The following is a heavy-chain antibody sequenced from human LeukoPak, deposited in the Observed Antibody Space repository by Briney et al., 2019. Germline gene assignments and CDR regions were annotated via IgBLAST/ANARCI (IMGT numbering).Heavy chain of an antibody. CDR2: ISTSSRYI. J-gene: IGHJ5*02. D-gene: IGHD2-2*01. CDR3: ARADCSSSTCYLRRSLFDP. Sequence: GGSLRLSCAASGFTLSNYDMNWVRQAPGKGLEWVSSISTSSRYIYYKDSVRGRFTISRDDAKNSLYLEMNSLRAEDTAVYYCARADCSSSTCYLRRSLFDPWGQGTLVTVSS. V-gene: IGHV3-21*01. CDR1: GFTLSNYD.